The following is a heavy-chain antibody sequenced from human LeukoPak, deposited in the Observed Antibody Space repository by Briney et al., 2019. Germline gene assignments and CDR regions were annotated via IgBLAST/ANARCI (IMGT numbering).Heavy chain of an antibody. J-gene: IGHJ3*02. V-gene: IGHV1-2*02. CDR3: ARDSSYSSSWYTQGAFDI. D-gene: IGHD6-13*01. CDR1: GYTFTGYY. CDR2: INPNSGGT. Sequence: ASVKVSCKASGYTFTGYYMHWVRQAPGQGLEWMGWINPNSGGTNYAQKFQGRVTMTRDTSISTAYMELSRLRSDDTAVYYCARDSSYSSSWYTQGAFDIWGQGTMVTVSS.